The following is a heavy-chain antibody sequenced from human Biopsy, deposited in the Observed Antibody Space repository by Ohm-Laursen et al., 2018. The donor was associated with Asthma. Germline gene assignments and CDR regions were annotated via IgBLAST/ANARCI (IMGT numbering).Heavy chain of an antibody. D-gene: IGHD3-22*01. V-gene: IGHV3-66*01. Sequence: SLRLSCSASGFAVSRDYMFWVRQAPGKGLEWVSVIYSGGTSHTADSVRGRFTISRDNAKNTLYLQMNSLRAEDTAVYYCAKARIHHFYDSSGYYQHDWGQGTLVTVSS. J-gene: IGHJ4*02. CDR1: GFAVSRDY. CDR2: IYSGGTS. CDR3: AKARIHHFYDSSGYYQHD.